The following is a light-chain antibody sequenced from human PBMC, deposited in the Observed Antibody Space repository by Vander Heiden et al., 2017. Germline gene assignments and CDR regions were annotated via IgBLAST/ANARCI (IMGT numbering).Light chain of an antibody. V-gene: IGLV2-14*01. CDR3: SSYTSSSSLYV. CDR1: SSDVGGYNS. CDR2: EVS. Sequence: QPALTQPASVSGSPGQPITISCTGTSSDVGGYNSVSWYQQHPGKAPKLMIYEVSNRPSGVSNRFAGSKSGNTASLTISGLQAEDEADYYCSSYTSSSSLYVFGTGTKVTVL. J-gene: IGLJ1*01.